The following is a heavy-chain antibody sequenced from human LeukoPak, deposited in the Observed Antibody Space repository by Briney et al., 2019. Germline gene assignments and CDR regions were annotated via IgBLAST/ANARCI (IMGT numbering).Heavy chain of an antibody. D-gene: IGHD3-3*01. J-gene: IGHJ4*02. CDR1: GYTFTGYY. CDR3: ARDESERYYDFWSGYYPSGY. CDR2: INPNSGGT. Sequence: ASVKVSCKASGYTFTGYYMHWVRQAPGQGLEWMGWINPNSGGTNYAQKFQGRVTMTRDTSISTAYMELSRLRSDDTAVYYCARDESERYYDFWSGYYPSGYWGQGTLVTVSS. V-gene: IGHV1-2*02.